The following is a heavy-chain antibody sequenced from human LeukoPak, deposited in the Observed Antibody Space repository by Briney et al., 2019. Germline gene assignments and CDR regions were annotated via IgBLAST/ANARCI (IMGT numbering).Heavy chain of an antibody. Sequence: SETLSLTCAVYGGSFSGYSWSWIRQPPGKGLEWIGEIRHSGSTNYNPSLKSRVTISVDTSKNQFSLKLSSVTAADTAVYYCARGHYYYYYYMDVWGKGTTVTVSS. CDR2: IRHSGST. J-gene: IGHJ6*03. CDR1: GGSFSGYS. CDR3: ARGHYYYYYYMDV. V-gene: IGHV4-34*01.